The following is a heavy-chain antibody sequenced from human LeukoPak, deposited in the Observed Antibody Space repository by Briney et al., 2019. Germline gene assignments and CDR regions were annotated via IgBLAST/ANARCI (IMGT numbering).Heavy chain of an antibody. CDR2: ISYDGSNK. J-gene: IGHJ6*02. V-gene: IGHV3-30-3*01. CDR1: GFTFSSYA. CDR3: ARDILNRYCSSTSCPYGMDV. D-gene: IGHD2-2*01. Sequence: QSGGSLRLSCAASGFTFSSYAMHWVRQAPGKGLEWVAVISYDGSNKYYADSVKGRFTISRDNSKNTLYLQMNSLRAEDTAVYYCARDILNRYCSSTSCPYGMDVWGQGTTVTVSS.